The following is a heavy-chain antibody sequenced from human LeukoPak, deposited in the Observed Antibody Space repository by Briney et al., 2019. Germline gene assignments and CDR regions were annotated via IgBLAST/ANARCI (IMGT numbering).Heavy chain of an antibody. Sequence: SETLSLTXAVYGGSFSGYYWSWIRQSPGKGMEWLGEINHSGSTNYNPSLKSRVTISVDTSKNQFSLKLSSVTAADTAVYHCAGNHYDFWSGYYIALDYWGQGTLVTVSS. CDR3: AGNHYDFWSGYYIALDY. CDR1: GGSFSGYY. CDR2: INHSGST. V-gene: IGHV4-34*01. J-gene: IGHJ4*02. D-gene: IGHD3-3*01.